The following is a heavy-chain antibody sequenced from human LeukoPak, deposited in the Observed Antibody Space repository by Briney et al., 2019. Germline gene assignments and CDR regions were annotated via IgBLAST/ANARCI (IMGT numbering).Heavy chain of an antibody. CDR3: ARNRPYDFWSGYYPYYFDY. J-gene: IGHJ4*02. V-gene: IGHV4-59*01. CDR1: GGSISSYY. CDR2: IYYSGST. Sequence: PSETLSLTCTVSGGSISSYYWSWIRQPPGKGLEWIGYIYYSGSTNYNPSLKSRVTISVDTSKNQFSLKLSSVTAADTAVYYCARNRPYDFWSGYYPYYFDYWGQGTLVTVSS. D-gene: IGHD3-3*01.